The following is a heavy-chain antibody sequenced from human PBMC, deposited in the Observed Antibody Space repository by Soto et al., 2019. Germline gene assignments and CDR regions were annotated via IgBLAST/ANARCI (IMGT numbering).Heavy chain of an antibody. Sequence: EVQLVESGGGFVQPGRSLTLACATSGFTFQNFAMHWVRQAPGKGLIWVSSINWNSRTILYADSVKGRFTISRDNATSSLYLQMNSLRVEDTALYYCVKDFSGYTHGVRAYEIWGKGTMVTVSS. V-gene: IGHV3-9*01. D-gene: IGHD5-18*01. J-gene: IGHJ3*02. CDR1: GFTFQNFA. CDR3: VKDFSGYTHGVRAYEI. CDR2: INWNSRTI.